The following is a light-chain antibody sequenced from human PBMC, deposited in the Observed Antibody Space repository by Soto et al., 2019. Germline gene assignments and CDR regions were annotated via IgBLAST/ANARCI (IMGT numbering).Light chain of an antibody. J-gene: IGKJ1*01. CDR1: QSVSSSY. V-gene: IGKV3-20*01. CDR2: GAS. CDR3: QQYGSSPSWT. Sequence: EIVLTQSPGTLSLSPGERATLSCRASQSVSSSYLAWYQQKPGQAPRLLIYGASSRATGIPDRFSGSGSGTDFTLTIRRLEPEDFAVYYCQQYGSSPSWTCGQGTKGDIK.